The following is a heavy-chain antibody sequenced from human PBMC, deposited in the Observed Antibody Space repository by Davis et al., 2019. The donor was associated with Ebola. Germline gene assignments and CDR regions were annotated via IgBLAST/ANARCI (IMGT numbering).Heavy chain of an antibody. D-gene: IGHD2-8*02. V-gene: IGHV3-15*01. CDR2: IKSKTDGGTT. CDR1: GFTFSSYW. J-gene: IGHJ6*02. CDR3: TTTSPYCTGGVCYTADYYGMDV. Sequence: GESLKISCAASGFTFSSYWMTFVRQAPGKGLEWVGRIKSKTDGGTTDYAAPVKGRFTISRDDSKNTLYLQMNSLKTEDTAVYYCTTTSPYCTGGVCYTADYYGMDVWGQGTTVTVSS.